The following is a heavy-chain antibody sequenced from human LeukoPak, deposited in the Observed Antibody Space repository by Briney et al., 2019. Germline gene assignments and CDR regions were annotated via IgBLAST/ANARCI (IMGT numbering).Heavy chain of an antibody. J-gene: IGHJ5*02. V-gene: IGHV3-21*01. CDR3: VRSVGSYYGDL. Sequence: GGSPTVSCAASGFTFSTYTMSWVRQTPGKGLAWVASITSSSSFTYYADSVKGRFTISRDNAKSSLYLQMNSLTVEDTAVYYCVRSVGSYYGDLWGQGTLVTVSS. D-gene: IGHD3-22*01. CDR2: ITSSSSFT. CDR1: GFTFSTYT.